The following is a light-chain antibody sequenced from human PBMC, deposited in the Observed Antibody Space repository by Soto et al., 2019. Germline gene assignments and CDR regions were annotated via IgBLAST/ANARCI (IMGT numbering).Light chain of an antibody. Sequence: QSALTQPPSASGSPGQSVTISCTGISSDVGGYYHVSWYQQHPGKAPKLMIYDVSKRPSGVPDRFSGFDSGNTASLTVSGLPADDEADYYCSSYAGSNLLFGGGTKLTVL. CDR3: SSYAGSNLL. CDR1: SSDVGGYYH. V-gene: IGLV2-8*01. CDR2: DVS. J-gene: IGLJ2*01.